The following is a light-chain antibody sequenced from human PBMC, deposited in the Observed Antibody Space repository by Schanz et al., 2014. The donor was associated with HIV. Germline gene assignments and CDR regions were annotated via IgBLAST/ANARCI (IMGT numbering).Light chain of an antibody. CDR2: EVT. J-gene: IGLJ3*02. CDR3: SSYTSSSTGV. Sequence: QSALTQPPSASGSPGQSVTISCTGTSSDVGAYNYVSWYQQHPGKAPKLMIYEVTKRPSGVSDRFSASKSGNTASLTISGLQAEDEADYYCSSYTSSSTGVFGGGTKLTVL. CDR1: SSDVGAYNY. V-gene: IGLV2-14*01.